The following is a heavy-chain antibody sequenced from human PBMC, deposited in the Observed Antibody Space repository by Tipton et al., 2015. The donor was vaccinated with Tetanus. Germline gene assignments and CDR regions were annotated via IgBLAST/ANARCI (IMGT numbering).Heavy chain of an antibody. CDR1: GASINAGGYL. J-gene: IGHJ4*02. CDR3: ARGLPREPSYLDY. D-gene: IGHD1-26*01. Sequence: TLSLTCTVSGASINAGGYLWTWVRQYPGTGLEWIGNIYYTALTSYSPSLNSRVRIAVDTSKNQFSLSLTSVTAADTAVYFCARGLPREPSYLDYWGQGKQVTVPS. CDR2: IYYTALT. V-gene: IGHV4-31*03.